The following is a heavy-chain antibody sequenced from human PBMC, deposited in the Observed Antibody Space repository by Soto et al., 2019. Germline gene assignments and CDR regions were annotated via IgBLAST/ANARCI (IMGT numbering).Heavy chain of an antibody. CDR1: GFTFSSYA. J-gene: IGHJ4*02. Sequence: VGSLRLSCAASGFTFSSYAMSWVRQAPGKGLGWVSAISGSGGSTYYADSVKGRFTISRDNSKNTLYLQMNSLRAEDTAVYYCAKGRSGWLFDYWGQGTLVTVSS. CDR3: AKGRSGWLFDY. V-gene: IGHV3-23*01. CDR2: ISGSGGST. D-gene: IGHD6-19*01.